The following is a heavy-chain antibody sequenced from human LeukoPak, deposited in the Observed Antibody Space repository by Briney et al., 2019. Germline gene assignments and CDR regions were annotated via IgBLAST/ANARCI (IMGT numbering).Heavy chain of an antibody. CDR2: ISAYNGNT. D-gene: IGHD3-10*01. CDR3: ARDRALWFGETLLDY. Sequence: ASVKVSCKASGYTFTSYGISWVRQAPGQGLEWMGWISAYNGNTNYAQELQGRVTMTTDTSTSTAYMELRSLRSDDTAVYYCARDRALWFGETLLDYWGQGTLVTVSS. CDR1: GYTFTSYG. V-gene: IGHV1-18*01. J-gene: IGHJ4*02.